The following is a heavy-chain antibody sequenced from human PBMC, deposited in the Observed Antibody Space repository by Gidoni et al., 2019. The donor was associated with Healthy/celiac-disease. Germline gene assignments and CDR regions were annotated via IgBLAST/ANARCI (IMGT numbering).Heavy chain of an antibody. J-gene: IGHJ4*02. CDR1: GGSISSYY. Sequence: QVQLQESGPGLVKPSETLSLTCTVAGGSISSYYWSWIRQPPGKGLEWIGYIYYSGSTHYNPSLKSRVTISVDTSKNQFSLKLSSVTAADTAVYYCARDSDYGDYFDYWGQGTLVTVSS. CDR2: IYYSGST. V-gene: IGHV4-59*01. D-gene: IGHD4-17*01. CDR3: ARDSDYGDYFDY.